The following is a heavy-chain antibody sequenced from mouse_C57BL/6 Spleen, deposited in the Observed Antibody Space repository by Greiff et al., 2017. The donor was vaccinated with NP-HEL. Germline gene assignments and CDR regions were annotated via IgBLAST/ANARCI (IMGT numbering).Heavy chain of an antibody. CDR2: IDPSDSYT. D-gene: IGHD1-1*01. CDR1: GYTFTSYW. CDR3: ARRTDYGSVDY. J-gene: IGHJ2*01. V-gene: IGHV1-59*01. Sequence: VQLQQPGAELVRPGTSVKLSCKASGYTFTSYWMHWVKQRPGQGLEWIGVIDPSDSYTNYNQKFKGKATLTVDTSSSTAYMQLSSLTSEDSAVYYCARRTDYGSVDYWGQGTTLTVSS.